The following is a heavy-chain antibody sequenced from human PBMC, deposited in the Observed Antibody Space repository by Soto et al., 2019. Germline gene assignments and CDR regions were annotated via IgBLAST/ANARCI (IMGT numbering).Heavy chain of an antibody. Sequence: QVQLVQSGAEVKKPGSSVRVSCKASGDTFTFYSINWVRQAPGLGLEWMGRINPILSMSTYAQRFQGRVTMTADKSTSTAYMELSSLGSEDTAMYYCASSYGSGYRAFDYWGQGALVTVSS. V-gene: IGHV1-69*02. D-gene: IGHD3-10*01. CDR1: GDTFTFYS. J-gene: IGHJ4*02. CDR3: ASSYGSGYRAFDY. CDR2: INPILSMS.